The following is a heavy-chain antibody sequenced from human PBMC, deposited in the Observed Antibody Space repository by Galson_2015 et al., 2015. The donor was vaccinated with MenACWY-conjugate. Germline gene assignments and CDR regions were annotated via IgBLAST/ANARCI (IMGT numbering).Heavy chain of an antibody. CDR1: GYKFSNYW. D-gene: IGHD4-23*01. Sequence: QSGAEVKKPGESLKISCEGSGYKFSNYWIGWVRQMPGKGLEWMGNIYPVDSDTKYSPSFEGQVTISADKSITTAYLQWSSLKASDPAIYYCARHSGSGGNQYWYFDLWGRGTLVTVSS. CDR3: ARHSGSGGNQYWYFDL. V-gene: IGHV5-51*01. CDR2: IYPVDSDT. J-gene: IGHJ2*01.